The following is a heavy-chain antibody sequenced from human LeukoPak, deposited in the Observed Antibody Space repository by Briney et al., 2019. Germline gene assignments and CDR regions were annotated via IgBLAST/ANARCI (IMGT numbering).Heavy chain of an antibody. V-gene: IGHV3-15*01. CDR1: GFTFSNAW. D-gene: IGHD2-15*01. CDR3: TTSHCSGGSCYPGVDY. Sequence: GESLSLSCAASGFTFSNAWMSWVRQAPGKGLEWVGRIKSKTDGGTTDYAAPVKGRFTISRDDSKNMLYLQMNSLKTEDTAVYYCTTSHCSGGSCYPGVDYWGQGTLVTVSS. J-gene: IGHJ4*02. CDR2: IKSKTDGGTT.